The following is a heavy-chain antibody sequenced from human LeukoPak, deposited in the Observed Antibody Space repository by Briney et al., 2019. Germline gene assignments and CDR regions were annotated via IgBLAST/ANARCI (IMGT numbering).Heavy chain of an antibody. Sequence: PGGSLRLSCAASGFSFSSYAMHWVRQAPGKGLEWMGGFDPEDGETIYAQKFQGRVTMTEDTSTDTAYMELSSLRSEDTAVYYCATVVPWDVVVPAAIVGWFDPWGQGTLVTVSS. CDR1: GFSFSSYA. D-gene: IGHD2-2*02. CDR2: FDPEDGET. J-gene: IGHJ5*02. V-gene: IGHV1-24*01. CDR3: ATVVPWDVVVPAAIVGWFDP.